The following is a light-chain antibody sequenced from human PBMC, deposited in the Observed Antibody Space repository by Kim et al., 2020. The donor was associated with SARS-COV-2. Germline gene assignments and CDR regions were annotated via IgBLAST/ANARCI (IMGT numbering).Light chain of an antibody. CDR2: DAS. CDR1: QSVRTY. V-gene: IGKV3-11*01. Sequence: FLSPGERATLSCRASQSVRTYLAWYQQKPGQSPRLLIYDASNRATGIPARFSGSGSGTDFTLTISSLEPEDFAVYYCQQRGNWPTFGQGTRLEIK. J-gene: IGKJ5*01. CDR3: QQRGNWPT.